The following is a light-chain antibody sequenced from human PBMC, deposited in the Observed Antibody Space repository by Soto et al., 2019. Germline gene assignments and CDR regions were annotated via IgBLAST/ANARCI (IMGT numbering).Light chain of an antibody. V-gene: IGKV3-20*01. CDR1: QSVSSSY. J-gene: IGKJ1*01. CDR2: GAS. Sequence: EIVLTQSPGTLSLSPGERATLSCRASQSVSSSYLAWYQQKPGQAPGLLIYGASSRATGIPDRFSGSGSGTDFTLTISRVEPEDFAVYYCQQYGSTPWTFGQGTKVEIK. CDR3: QQYGSTPWT.